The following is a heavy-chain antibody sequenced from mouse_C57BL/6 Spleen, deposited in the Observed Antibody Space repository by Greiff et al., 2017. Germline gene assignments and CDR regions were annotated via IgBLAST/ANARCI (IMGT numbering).Heavy chain of an antibody. CDR1: GFTFSDYG. V-gene: IGHV5-17*01. Sequence: VQLKESGGGLVKPGGSLKLSCAASGFTFSDYGMHWVRQAPEKGLEWVAYISSGSSTIYYADTVKGRFTISSDNAKHTLFLQMTSLRSEDTAMYYCARRTAVVATYLYYAMDYWGQGTSVTVSS. D-gene: IGHD1-1*01. J-gene: IGHJ4*01. CDR3: ARRTAVVATYLYYAMDY. CDR2: ISSGSSTI.